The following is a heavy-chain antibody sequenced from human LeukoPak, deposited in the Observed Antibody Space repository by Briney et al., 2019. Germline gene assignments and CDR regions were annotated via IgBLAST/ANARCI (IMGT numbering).Heavy chain of an antibody. CDR2: ISYDGSNK. CDR1: GFTFSSYA. J-gene: IGHJ4*02. D-gene: IGHD2-21*02. Sequence: GGSLRLSCAASGFTFSSYAMHWVRQAPGKGLEWVAVISYDGSNKYYADSVKGRFTISRDNSKNTLYLQMNSLRAEDTAVYYCARVTDYWGQGTLVTVSS. CDR3: ARVTDY. V-gene: IGHV3-30-3*01.